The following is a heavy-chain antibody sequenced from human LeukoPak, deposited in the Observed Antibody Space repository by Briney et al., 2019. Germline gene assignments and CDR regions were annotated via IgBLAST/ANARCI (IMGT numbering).Heavy chain of an antibody. Sequence: GGSLILSCAASGFPFSSYEMNWVRQAPGKGLEWVSYISSSGSTIYYADSVKGRFPISRDDAQNSLYLQMSSLRVEDTAVYYCARDGTPNYSSGWVYMDVWGKGTTVTISS. CDR1: GFPFSSYE. CDR3: ARDGTPNYSSGWVYMDV. CDR2: ISSSGSTI. V-gene: IGHV3-48*03. D-gene: IGHD6-25*01. J-gene: IGHJ6*03.